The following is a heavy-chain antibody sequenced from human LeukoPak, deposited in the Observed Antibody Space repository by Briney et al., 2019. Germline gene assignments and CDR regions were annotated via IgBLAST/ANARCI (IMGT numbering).Heavy chain of an antibody. D-gene: IGHD3-22*01. Sequence: SLKVSCKASGGIFSSYAISWVRQAPGQGLEWMRGIIPIFGTANYAQKAQGRVTITTDESTSTAYIDLSSLRSEDTAVYYCARVDYYDSSGYGGFDYWGQGTLVTVSS. CDR3: ARVDYYDSSGYGGFDY. CDR1: GGIFSSYA. CDR2: IIPIFGTA. J-gene: IGHJ4*02. V-gene: IGHV1-69*05.